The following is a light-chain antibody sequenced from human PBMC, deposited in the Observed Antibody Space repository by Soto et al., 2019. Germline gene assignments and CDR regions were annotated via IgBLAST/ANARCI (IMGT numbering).Light chain of an antibody. V-gene: IGLV2-11*01. CDR1: SRDVGSYNY. Sequence: QSALTQPRSVSGSPGQSVTVSCTGTSRDVGSYNYVSWYQQRPGTAPKVMIYDVTKRPSGVPDRFSGSKSANTASLTISGLQADDEADYYCCSYAGNSTLLFGGGTKLTVL. J-gene: IGLJ2*01. CDR2: DVT. CDR3: CSYAGNSTLL.